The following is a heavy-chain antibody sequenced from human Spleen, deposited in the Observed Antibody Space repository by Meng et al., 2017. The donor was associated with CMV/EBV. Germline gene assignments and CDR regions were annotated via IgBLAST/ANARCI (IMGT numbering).Heavy chain of an antibody. Sequence: LYCAASGFNFSNYYMHWVRQAPGKGLEWVSSISVSSTYRYYTDSVQGRFTISRDNAKNLLFLQMNSLRVEDTAVYYCARDPQWPLEYWGRGTLVTVSS. D-gene: IGHD2-8*01. J-gene: IGHJ4*02. CDR1: GFNFSNYY. CDR2: ISVSSTYR. V-gene: IGHV3-21*06. CDR3: ARDPQWPLEY.